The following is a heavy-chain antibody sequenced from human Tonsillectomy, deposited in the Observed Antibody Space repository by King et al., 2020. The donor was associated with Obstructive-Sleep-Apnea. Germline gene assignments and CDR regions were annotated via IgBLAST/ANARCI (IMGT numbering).Heavy chain of an antibody. CDR2: INSDGSGT. D-gene: IGHD3-10*01. V-gene: IGHV3-74*01. Sequence: VQLVESGGGLVQPGGSLRLSCAASGFTFSSYWMHWVRQAPGKGLVWVSHINSDGSGTNYADSVKGRFTISRDNAKNTLYLQVNSLRAEDTAVYYWARDRVVRGYYYYYGMDVWGQGTTVTVSS. J-gene: IGHJ6*02. CDR3: ARDRVVRGYYYYYGMDV. CDR1: GFTFSSYW.